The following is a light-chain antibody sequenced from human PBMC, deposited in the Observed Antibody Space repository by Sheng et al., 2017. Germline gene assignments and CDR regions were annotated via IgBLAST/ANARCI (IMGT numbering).Light chain of an antibody. CDR1: QGIISW. J-gene: IGKJ2*03. V-gene: IGKV1-5*03. CDR2: KAS. CDR3: QQYNSYSS. Sequence: DIQMTQSPSTLSASVGDRVTITCRASQGIISWLAWYQQKPGKAPKLLIYKASSLESGVPSRFSGSGSGTEFTLTISSLQPDDFATYYCQQYNSYSSFGQGTKLEIK.